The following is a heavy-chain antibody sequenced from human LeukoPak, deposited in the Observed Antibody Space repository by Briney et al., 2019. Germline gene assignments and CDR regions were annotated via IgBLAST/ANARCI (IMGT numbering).Heavy chain of an antibody. CDR2: IYTSGST. Sequence: PSETLSLTCTVSGGSISSYYWSWIRQPAGKGLEWIGRIYTSGSTNYNPSLKSRVTMSVDTSKNQFSLKLSSVTAADTAVYYCARDASPAYYYDSSGFDTWGQGILVTVSS. CDR1: GGSISSYY. J-gene: IGHJ4*02. CDR3: ARDASPAYYYDSSGFDT. D-gene: IGHD3-22*01. V-gene: IGHV4-4*07.